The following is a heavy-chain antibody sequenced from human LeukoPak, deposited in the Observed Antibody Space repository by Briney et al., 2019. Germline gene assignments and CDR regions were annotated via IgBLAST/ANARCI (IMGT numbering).Heavy chain of an antibody. CDR1: GYIFSTYG. CDR3: ARVTVTTTGLFGHQSPYYFDY. CDR2: FYPGDSDT. J-gene: IGHJ4*02. Sequence: GGSRNISGQAPGYIFSTYGIGGVRQMPGKGLGGMGIFYPGDSDTRYSPSFQGQLSISADKSISTAYLQWSRLKASDTAMYYCARVTVTTTGLFGHQSPYYFDYWGQGTLVTVSS. D-gene: IGHD4-11*01. V-gene: IGHV5-51*01.